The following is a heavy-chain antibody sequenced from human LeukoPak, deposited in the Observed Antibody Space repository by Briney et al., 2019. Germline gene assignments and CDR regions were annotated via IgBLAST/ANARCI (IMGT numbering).Heavy chain of an antibody. CDR3: AKVWFGDSPVAGMGY. CDR1: GFTFSSYG. V-gene: IGHV3-30*02. J-gene: IGHJ4*02. CDR2: IRYDGSNK. D-gene: IGHD3-10*01. Sequence: GGSLRLSCAASGFTFSSYGMHWVRQAPGKGLEWVAFIRYDGSNKYYADSVKGRFTISRDNSKNTLYLQMNSLRAEDTAVYYCAKVWFGDSPVAGMGYWGQGTLVTVSS.